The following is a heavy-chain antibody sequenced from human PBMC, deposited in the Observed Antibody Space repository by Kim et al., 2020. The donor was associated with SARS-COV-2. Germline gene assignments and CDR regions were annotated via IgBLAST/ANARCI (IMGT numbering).Heavy chain of an antibody. CDR3: AKDSAGGPHYYYDSSGKIPLFQH. CDR2: IYSGGSST. Sequence: GGSLRLSCAASGFTFSSYAMSWVRQAPGKGLEWVSVIYSGGSSTYYADSVKGRFTISRDNSKNTLYLQMNSLRAEDTAVYYCAKDSAGGPHYYYDSSGKIPLFQHWGQGTLVTVSS. V-gene: IGHV3-23*03. J-gene: IGHJ1*01. CDR1: GFTFSSYA. D-gene: IGHD3-22*01.